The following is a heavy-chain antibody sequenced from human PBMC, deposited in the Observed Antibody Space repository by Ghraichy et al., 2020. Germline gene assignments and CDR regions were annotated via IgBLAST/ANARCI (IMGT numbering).Heavy chain of an antibody. V-gene: IGHV3-23*01. CDR3: AKFGTVSTEGLYYFGH. J-gene: IGHJ4*02. Sequence: GGSLRLSCAASGFTFSSYAMSWVRQAPGKGLEWVSAISGSGGTTYYAGSVKGRFTISRDNSKNTLYPQMNSLRADDTALYYCAKFGTVSTEGLYYFGHWGQGTLVTGSS. CDR2: ISGSGGTT. D-gene: IGHD4-17*01. CDR1: GFTFSSYA.